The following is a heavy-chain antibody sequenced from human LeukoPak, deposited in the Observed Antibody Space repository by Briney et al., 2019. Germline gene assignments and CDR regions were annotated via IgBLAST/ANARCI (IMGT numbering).Heavy chain of an antibody. V-gene: IGHV3-30*18. CDR3: AKEKSWGILVYWFDP. CDR1: GFTFSNYG. D-gene: IGHD2-2*01. Sequence: GGSLRLSCAASGFTFSNYGIPWVRQAPGKGLEWVAVISHDERNKQYGDSVKGRFNISRDNSKNTVYLDINSLRPEDTAVYYCAKEKSWGILVYWFDPWGQGTLVTVSS. CDR2: ISHDERNK. J-gene: IGHJ5*02.